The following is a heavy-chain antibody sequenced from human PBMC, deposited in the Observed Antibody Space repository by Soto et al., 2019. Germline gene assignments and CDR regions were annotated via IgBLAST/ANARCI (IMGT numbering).Heavy chain of an antibody. CDR3: ARDAGGYYDSSGYSRGVWYYFDY. CDR1: GGTFSSYA. CDR2: IIPIFGTA. V-gene: IGHV1-69*12. Sequence: QVQLVQSGAEVKKPGSSVKVSCKASGGTFSSYAISWVRQAPGQGLEWMGGIIPIFGTANYAQKFQGRVRITADASTSAADREPSSLRSADTAVYYCARDAGGYYDSSGYSRGVWYYFDYWGQGTLVTVSS. J-gene: IGHJ4*02. D-gene: IGHD3-22*01.